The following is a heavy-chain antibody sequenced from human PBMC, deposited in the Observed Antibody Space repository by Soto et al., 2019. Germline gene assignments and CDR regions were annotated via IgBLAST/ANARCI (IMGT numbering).Heavy chain of an antibody. Sequence: EVQLVESGGGLVQPGGSLRLSCAASGFTFSSYSMNWVRQAPGKGLEWVSYISSSSSTLYYADSVKGRFTISRDNAKNSLYLQMNSLRDEDTAVYYCARAGLYYDYVWGSPPYYYYGMDVWGQGTTVTVSS. CDR1: GFTFSSYS. CDR2: ISSSSSTL. CDR3: ARAGLYYDYVWGSPPYYYYGMDV. V-gene: IGHV3-48*02. J-gene: IGHJ6*02. D-gene: IGHD3-16*01.